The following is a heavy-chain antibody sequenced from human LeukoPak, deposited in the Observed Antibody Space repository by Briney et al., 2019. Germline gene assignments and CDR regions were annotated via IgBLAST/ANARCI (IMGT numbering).Heavy chain of an antibody. V-gene: IGHV3-23*01. Sequence: GGSLRLACAASGFTFSSYAMSWVRQAPGKGLEWVSAISGSSGSTYYADSVKGRFTISRDNSKNTLYLQMNSLRAEDTAVYYCAKSLPPEGRWDAFDIWGQGTMVTVSS. CDR2: ISGSSGST. D-gene: IGHD1-14*01. CDR3: AKSLPPEGRWDAFDI. CDR1: GFTFSSYA. J-gene: IGHJ3*02.